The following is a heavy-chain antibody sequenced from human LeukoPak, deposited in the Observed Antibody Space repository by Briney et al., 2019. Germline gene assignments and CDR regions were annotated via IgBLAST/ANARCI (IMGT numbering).Heavy chain of an antibody. J-gene: IGHJ3*02. CDR2: ISYDGSNK. V-gene: IGHV3-30*04. CDR3: AREGLYYYDSSSYPDAFDI. Sequence: GGSLRLSCAASGFTFSSYAMHWVRQAPGKGLEWVALISYDGSNKYYADSVKGRFTISRDNSKNTLYLQMNSLRAEDTAVYYCAREGLYYYDSSSYPDAFDIWGQGTMVTVSS. D-gene: IGHD3-22*01. CDR1: GFTFSSYA.